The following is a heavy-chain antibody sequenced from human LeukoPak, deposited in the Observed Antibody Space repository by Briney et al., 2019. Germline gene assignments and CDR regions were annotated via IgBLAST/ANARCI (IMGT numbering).Heavy chain of an antibody. Sequence: PGGSLRLSCAASGFTFINYAMQWVRQAPGKGLGWVEVISFDGGNKYFADSVKGRFTISRDNSKYTVYLQMNSLRAGDTAVYYCARARPSYDILTGYYITYQFDSWGQGALVTVSS. CDR2: ISFDGGNK. CDR1: GFTFINYA. CDR3: ARARPSYDILTGYYITYQFDS. V-gene: IGHV3-30*04. D-gene: IGHD3-9*01. J-gene: IGHJ4*02.